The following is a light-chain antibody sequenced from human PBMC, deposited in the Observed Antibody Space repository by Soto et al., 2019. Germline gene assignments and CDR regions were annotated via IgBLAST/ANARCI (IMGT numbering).Light chain of an antibody. CDR3: QQRSNWPPVT. Sequence: DIVLTQSPATLSLSPGERATLSCRASQSVGYHLAWYQQKPGQAPRLLIYDASNRATGIPARFSGSGSGTDFTLAISSLEPEDFAVYYCQQRSNWPPVTFGGGTKVDNK. J-gene: IGKJ4*01. CDR2: DAS. V-gene: IGKV3-11*01. CDR1: QSVGYH.